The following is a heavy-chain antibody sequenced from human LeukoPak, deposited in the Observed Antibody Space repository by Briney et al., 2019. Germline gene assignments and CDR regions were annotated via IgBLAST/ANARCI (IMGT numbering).Heavy chain of an antibody. V-gene: IGHV1-18*01. J-gene: IGHJ4*02. CDR3: AKVSYYGSGSYLGY. Sequence: ASVKLSCKASGYTFTSYGITWVRQAPGQGLEWMGWISAYNGNTNYAQTLQGRVTMTTDTSTSTAYMELRSLRSDDTAVYYCAKVSYYGSGSYLGYWGQGTLVTVSS. CDR1: GYTFTSYG. D-gene: IGHD3-10*01. CDR2: ISAYNGNT.